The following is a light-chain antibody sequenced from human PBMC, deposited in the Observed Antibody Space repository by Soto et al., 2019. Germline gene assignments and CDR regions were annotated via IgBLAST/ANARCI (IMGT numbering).Light chain of an antibody. V-gene: IGKV1-39*01. Sequence: DIQMTQSPSSLSASLGDRVTITCRPSESIRNELNWFQQRPGKAPRLLIYDTFTLQGGVPSRFSGRVSGTEFSLTISSLQAGDSAIYYCHQSCTTPWTFGQGTKVEI. CDR3: HQSCTTPWT. CDR2: DTF. J-gene: IGKJ1*01. CDR1: ESIRNE.